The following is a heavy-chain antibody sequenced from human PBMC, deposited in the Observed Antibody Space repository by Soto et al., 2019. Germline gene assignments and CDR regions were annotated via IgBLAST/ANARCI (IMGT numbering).Heavy chain of an antibody. V-gene: IGHV3-23*01. D-gene: IGHD5-18*01. CDR1: GFTFRNYA. J-gene: IGHJ4*02. CDR2: LSSSGDDA. CDR3: AKLEVDSGVAADFDH. Sequence: EVQLLESGGGLEQPGGSLRLSCLASGFTFRNYAMSWVRQAPGKGLEWVSALSSSGDDAFYADSVKGRITISRDNSRNMVSLQMNRLRDEDTAVYYCAKLEVDSGVAADFDHWGQGTRVTVSS.